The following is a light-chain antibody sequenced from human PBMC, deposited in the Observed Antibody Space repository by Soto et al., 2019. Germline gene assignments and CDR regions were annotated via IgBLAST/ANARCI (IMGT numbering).Light chain of an antibody. Sequence: EIVMTQSPATLSVSPGERATLSCRASQSVSSNLAWYQQKPGQAPRLLIYGASTRATGIPARFSGSGSVTDFTLTISSLEPEDFAVYYCQQRLMTFGQGTKVDIK. CDR2: GAS. CDR1: QSVSSN. CDR3: QQRLMT. J-gene: IGKJ1*01. V-gene: IGKV3-15*01.